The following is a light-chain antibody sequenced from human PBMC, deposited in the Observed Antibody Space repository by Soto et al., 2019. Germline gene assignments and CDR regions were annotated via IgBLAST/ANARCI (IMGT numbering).Light chain of an antibody. Sequence: QSVLTQPPSVSAAPGQKVTISCSGSSSNIGNHYVSWYQQVPGTAPKLLIYDNNKRPSGIPDRFSGSKSGTSATLGITGLQTGDEADYYCATWDDSLSAAVFGGGTKLTVL. CDR3: ATWDDSLSAAV. V-gene: IGLV1-51*01. CDR2: DNN. CDR1: SSNIGNHY. J-gene: IGLJ2*01.